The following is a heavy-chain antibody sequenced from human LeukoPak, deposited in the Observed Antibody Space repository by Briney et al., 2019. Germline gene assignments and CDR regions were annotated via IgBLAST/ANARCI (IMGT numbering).Heavy chain of an antibody. J-gene: IGHJ4*02. CDR1: GGTLSNYG. D-gene: IGHD2-21*02. CDR3: ATDDCLGDSCYIDY. V-gene: IGHV1-69*13. Sequence: ASVKVSCKASGGTLSNYGVSWVRQAPGQGLEWMGGIIPFFNTTHYAQKFRDRVTISADASSSTAHMEVRGLTSEDTAVYYCATDDCLGDSCYIDYWGQGTLIIVSS. CDR2: IIPFFNTT.